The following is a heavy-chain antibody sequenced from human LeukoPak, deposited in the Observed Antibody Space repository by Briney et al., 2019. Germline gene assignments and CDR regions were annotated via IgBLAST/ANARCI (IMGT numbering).Heavy chain of an antibody. CDR3: ARESPYDSSGFD. Sequence: PSETLSLTCTVSGGSISSYYWSWIRQLPGKGLEWIGYIYYSGSTNYNPSLKSRVTISVDTSKNQFSLKLSSVTAADTAVYYCARESPYDSSGFDWGQGTLVTVSS. CDR2: IYYSGST. V-gene: IGHV4-59*01. J-gene: IGHJ4*02. D-gene: IGHD3-22*01. CDR1: GGSISSYY.